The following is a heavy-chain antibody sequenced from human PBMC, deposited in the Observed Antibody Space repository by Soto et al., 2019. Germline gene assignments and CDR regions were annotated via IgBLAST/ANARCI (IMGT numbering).Heavy chain of an antibody. D-gene: IGHD1-7*01. J-gene: IGHJ4*02. CDR1: GFIVSDNY. CDR2: TYTGGYT. CDR3: AREVSGTSFDY. V-gene: IGHV3-53*01. Sequence: PGWSLRLSCAASGFIVSDNYVNWVRQAPGKGLEWVSVTYTGGYTYYADSVKGRFTISRDNSKNTLYLQMNSLRAEDTAVYYCAREVSGTSFDYWGQGTLVTVSS.